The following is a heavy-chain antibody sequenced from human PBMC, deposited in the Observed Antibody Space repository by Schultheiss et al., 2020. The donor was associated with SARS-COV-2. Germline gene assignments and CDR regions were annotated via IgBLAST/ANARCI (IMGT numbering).Heavy chain of an antibody. D-gene: IGHD3-9*01. CDR3: ARDQSSYDILTGYNYYYYYGMDV. Sequence: GGSLRLSCAASGVTVSSNYMSWVRQAPGKGLEWVSAISGSGGSTYYADSVKGRFTISRDNSKNTLYLQMNSLRAEDTAVYYCARDQSSYDILTGYNYYYYYGMDVWGQGTTVTVSS. J-gene: IGHJ6*02. CDR1: GVTVSSNY. V-gene: IGHV3-23*01. CDR2: ISGSGGST.